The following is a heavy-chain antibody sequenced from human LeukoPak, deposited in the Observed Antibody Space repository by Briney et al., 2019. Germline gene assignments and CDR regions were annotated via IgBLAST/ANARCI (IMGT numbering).Heavy chain of an antibody. J-gene: IGHJ4*02. Sequence: GESLKISCKGSGYIFTSYGISWVRQAPGQGLEWMGWISAYNGNTNYAQKLQGRVTMTTDTSTSTAYMELRSLRSDDTAVYYCARDPTMGYGSGGDYWGQGTLVTISS. D-gene: IGHD3-10*01. CDR3: ARDPTMGYGSGGDY. V-gene: IGHV1-18*01. CDR2: ISAYNGNT. CDR1: GYIFTSYG.